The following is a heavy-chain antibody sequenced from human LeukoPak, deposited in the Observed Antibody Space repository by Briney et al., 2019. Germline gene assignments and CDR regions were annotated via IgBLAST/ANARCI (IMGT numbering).Heavy chain of an antibody. J-gene: IGHJ3*02. CDR1: GYTLTELS. V-gene: IGHV1-24*01. CDR3: ATVDPTSGPRHSDAFDI. D-gene: IGHD2-15*01. CDR2: FDPEDGET. Sequence: GASVKVSCKVSGYTLTELSMHWVRQAPGKGLEWMGGFDPEDGETIYAQKFQGRVTMTEDTSTDTAYMELSSLRSEDTAVYYCATVDPTSGPRHSDAFDIWGQGTMVTVSS.